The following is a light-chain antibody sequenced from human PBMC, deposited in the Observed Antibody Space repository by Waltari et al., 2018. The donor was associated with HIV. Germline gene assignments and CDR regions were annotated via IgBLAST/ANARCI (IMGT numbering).Light chain of an antibody. CDR3: ATWDDSLNVV. CDR2: RDN. J-gene: IGLJ3*02. V-gene: IGLV1-47*01. Sequence: QSVLTQPPSASGTPGQGVTISCSGSSPNIGSNYVYWYQQLPGTAPKLLFYRDNRRPSVVPDRFSGSKSGTSASRAISGLRSEDGADYYCATWDDSLNVVFGGGTKLTVL. CDR1: SPNIGSNY.